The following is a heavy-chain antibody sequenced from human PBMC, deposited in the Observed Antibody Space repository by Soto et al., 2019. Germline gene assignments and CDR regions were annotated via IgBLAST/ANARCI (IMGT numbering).Heavy chain of an antibody. J-gene: IGHJ6*02. CDR3: AKASSRYLNYYHALDV. CDR1: GFKFSNFV. D-gene: IGHD2-15*01. Sequence: GGSLRLSCAASGFKFSNFVMSWVRRCPGKGLEWVSVISANGGSPYYSGSVQGRFTISRDNSDNTVFLQMNSLRADGTAIYYCAKASSRYLNYYHALDVCAQGTAVTVSS. V-gene: IGHV3-23*01. CDR2: ISANGGSP.